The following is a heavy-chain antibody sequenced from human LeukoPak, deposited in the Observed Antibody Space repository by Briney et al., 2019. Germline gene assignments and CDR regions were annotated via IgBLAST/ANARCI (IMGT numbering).Heavy chain of an antibody. D-gene: IGHD2-2*01. CDR1: GYSFDSYW. CDR2: IYPGDSDT. Sequence: GESLKISCKGSGYSFDSYWISWVHQMPGKGLEWMGIIYPGDSDTRYSPSFQGQVTMSADKSINTAYLQWSSLKASDTAMYYCARRQGCSSTSCPPDSWGQGTLVTVSS. V-gene: IGHV5-51*07. CDR3: ARRQGCSSTSCPPDS. J-gene: IGHJ4*02.